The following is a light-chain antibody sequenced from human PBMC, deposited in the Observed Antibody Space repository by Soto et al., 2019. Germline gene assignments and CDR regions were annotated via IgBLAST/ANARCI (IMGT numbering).Light chain of an antibody. CDR1: QSVSTN. CDR2: GAS. CDR3: QHYNNLPPIP. V-gene: IGKV3-15*01. J-gene: IGKJ2*01. Sequence: ATLSVKKGERATLSCRASQSVSTNLAWYQQKPGQGPRLLIFGASTRAIGIPARFSGSGSGTDFTLTISSLQSEDFAVYYCQHYNNLPPIPFG.